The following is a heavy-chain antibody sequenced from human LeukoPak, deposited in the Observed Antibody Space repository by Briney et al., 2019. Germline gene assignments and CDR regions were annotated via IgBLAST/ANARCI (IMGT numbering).Heavy chain of an antibody. D-gene: IGHD4-11*01. CDR2: IYYSGSS. J-gene: IGHJ4*02. CDR3: VRLDYSNFFDY. Sequence: PSETLSLTCTVSGDSITNNNCYWGWVRQPPGKGLEWIASIYYSGSSYYNPSLKSRVTMSVDTSKNQFSLKLSSVTAADTAVHYCVRLDYSNFFDYWGQGNLVTVSS. V-gene: IGHV4-39*07. CDR1: GDSITNNNCY.